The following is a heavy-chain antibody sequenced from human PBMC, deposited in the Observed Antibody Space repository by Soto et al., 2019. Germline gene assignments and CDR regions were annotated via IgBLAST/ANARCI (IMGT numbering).Heavy chain of an antibody. J-gene: IGHJ4*02. CDR3: ARDPWAADY. Sequence: EVQLVESGGGLVQPGGSLRLSCAASVFTVSTKYMSWVRQAPGKGLEWVSVIYSGGSTFYADSVRGRFTISRDNSKNTVNLLMNSLRAEDTAVYYCARDPWAADYWGQGTQVTVST. V-gene: IGHV3-66*01. D-gene: IGHD3-16*01. CDR2: IYSGGST. CDR1: VFTVSTKY.